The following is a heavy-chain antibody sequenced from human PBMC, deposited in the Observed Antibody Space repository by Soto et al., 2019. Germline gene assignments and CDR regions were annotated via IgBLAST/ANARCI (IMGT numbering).Heavy chain of an antibody. CDR3: ASGIAAAGTAHYGMDV. D-gene: IGHD6-13*01. J-gene: IGHJ6*02. CDR2: IYYSGST. V-gene: IGHV4-59*08. CDR1: GGSISSYY. Sequence: QVQLQESGPGLVKPSETLSLTCTVSGGSISSYYWSWIRQPPGKGLEWIGYIYYSGSTNYNPSLKSRVTISVDTSKNQFSLKLSSVIAADTAVYYCASGIAAAGTAHYGMDVWGQGTTVTVSS.